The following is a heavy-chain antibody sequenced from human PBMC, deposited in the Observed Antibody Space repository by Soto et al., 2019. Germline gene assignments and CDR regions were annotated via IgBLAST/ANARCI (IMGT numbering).Heavy chain of an antibody. J-gene: IGHJ1*01. CDR3: VGHFNARGGAHFPN. CDR1: GGSMNTNTYY. CDR2: MSRSGST. V-gene: IGHV4-39*02. Sequence: SWTLPLTCAVSGGSMNTNTYYWGWIRQPQGQGLEWIGSMSRSGSTHYNPSLKSRITISLDMYKNHFSLALRSVNAADTAVVYCVGHFNARGGAHFPNWGQGSLVT. D-gene: IGHD3-10*01.